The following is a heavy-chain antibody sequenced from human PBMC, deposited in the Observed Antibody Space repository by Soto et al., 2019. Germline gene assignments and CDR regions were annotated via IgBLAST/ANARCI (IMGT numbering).Heavy chain of an antibody. V-gene: IGHV4-59*08. D-gene: IGHD2-8*01. Sequence: QVQLQESGPGLVKPSETLSLTCTFSGGSISTYYWSWIRQPPGKGLEWIGYIYYGGSANYNPSLKRRVTISVARSKKQFSLKLNSVTAAATAVYYCTRGGHCTDGVCSALDYWGQGTLVTVSS. CDR2: IYYGGSA. J-gene: IGHJ4*02. CDR3: TRGGHCTDGVCSALDY. CDR1: GGSISTYY.